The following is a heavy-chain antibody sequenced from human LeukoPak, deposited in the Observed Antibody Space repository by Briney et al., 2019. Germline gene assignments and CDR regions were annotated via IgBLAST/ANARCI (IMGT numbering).Heavy chain of an antibody. D-gene: IGHD1-1*01. CDR2: IQKDGSQK. CDR1: EFTFSNYW. Sequence: GGSLRLSCAASEFTFSNYWMSWVRQAPGKGLEWVASIQKDGSQKYYLESVKGRFTISRDNAKNTLYLQMNSLRAEDTAVYYCARERKYDSNFDYWGQGTLVTVSS. V-gene: IGHV3-7*01. CDR3: ARERKYDSNFDY. J-gene: IGHJ4*02.